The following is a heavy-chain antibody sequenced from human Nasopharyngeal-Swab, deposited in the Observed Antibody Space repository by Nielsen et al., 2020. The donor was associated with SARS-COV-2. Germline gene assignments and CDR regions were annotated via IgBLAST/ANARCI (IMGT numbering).Heavy chain of an antibody. Sequence: GESLKISCAASGFTFSSYAMSWVRQAPGKGLEWVSAISGSGGSTYYADSVKGRLTISRDNSKNTLYLQMNSLRAEDTAVYYCAKDLAVASPWGYWGQGTLVTVSS. V-gene: IGHV3-23*01. CDR3: AKDLAVASPWGY. J-gene: IGHJ4*02. CDR1: GFTFSSYA. CDR2: ISGSGGST. D-gene: IGHD6-19*01.